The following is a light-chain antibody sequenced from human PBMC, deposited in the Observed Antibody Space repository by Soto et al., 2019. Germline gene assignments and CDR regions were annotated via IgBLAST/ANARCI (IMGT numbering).Light chain of an antibody. CDR3: QTWGTGEV. Sequence: QPVLTQSPSASASLGASVKLTCTLSSGHSSYAIAWHQQQPEKGPRYLMKLNSDGSHSKGDGIPDRFSGSSSGAERYLTISNLQSEEEADYYCQTWGTGEVFGGGTKLTV. J-gene: IGLJ2*01. CDR2: LNSDGSH. CDR1: SGHSSYA. V-gene: IGLV4-69*01.